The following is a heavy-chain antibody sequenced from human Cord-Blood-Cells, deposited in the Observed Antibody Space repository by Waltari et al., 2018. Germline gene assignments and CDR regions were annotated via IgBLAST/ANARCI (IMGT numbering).Heavy chain of an antibody. J-gene: IGHJ5*02. CDR2: VSAYNGNT. CDR3: ARGFSSGWYWFDP. D-gene: IGHD6-19*01. CDR1: GYTFTSYG. Sequence: QVQLVQSGAEVKKPGASVKVSCKASGYTFTSYGISWVRQAPGQGLEWMGWVSAYNGNTNYAQKLEGRVTMTTERATSTAYMDQRSRRSDDTAVYYCARGFSSGWYWFDPWGQGTLVTVSS. V-gene: IGHV1-18*01.